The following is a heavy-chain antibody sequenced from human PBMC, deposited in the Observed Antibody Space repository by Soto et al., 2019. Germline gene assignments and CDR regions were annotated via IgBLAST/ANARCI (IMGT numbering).Heavy chain of an antibody. CDR2: ISGSGCST. CDR1: GFTFSSYA. D-gene: IGHD2-2*01. V-gene: IGHV3-23*01. CDR3: ATRNPPCSSTSRPLLDAFII. J-gene: IGHJ3*02. Sequence: WGTLRLSCTASGFTFSSYAMSWVRQAPRKGLEWVSAISGSGCSTYYRDSFKGRFTTSRHNSKTPLYLQMNRLRAEETAVYDCATRNPPCSSTSRPLLDAFIIWG.